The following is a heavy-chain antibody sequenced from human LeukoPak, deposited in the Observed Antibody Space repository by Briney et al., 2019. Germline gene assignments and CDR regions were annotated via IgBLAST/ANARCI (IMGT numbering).Heavy chain of an antibody. V-gene: IGHV1-2*02. CDR1: GGTFSSYA. J-gene: IGHJ6*03. D-gene: IGHD3-3*01. Sequence: GASVKVSCKASGGTFSSYAISWVRQAPGQGLEWMGWINPNSGGTNYAQKFQGRVTMTRDTSISTAYMELSRLRSDDTAVYYCARGGVYDFWSGGVPGYYYYYYMDVWGKGTTVTVSS. CDR3: ARGGVYDFWSGGVPGYYYYYYMDV. CDR2: INPNSGGT.